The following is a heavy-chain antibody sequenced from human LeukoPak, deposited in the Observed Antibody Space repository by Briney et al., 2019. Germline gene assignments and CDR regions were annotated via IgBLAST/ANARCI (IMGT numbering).Heavy chain of an antibody. CDR1: GYTFTGYY. Sequence: VASVKVSCKASGYTFTGYYMHWVRQAPGQGLEWMGWISPNSGGTNYAQKFQGRVTMTRDTSISTAYMELSRLRSDDTAVYYCARDLTTVTWGRFDYWGQGTLVTVSS. CDR3: ARDLTTVTWGRFDY. J-gene: IGHJ4*02. D-gene: IGHD4-17*01. CDR2: ISPNSGGT. V-gene: IGHV1-2*02.